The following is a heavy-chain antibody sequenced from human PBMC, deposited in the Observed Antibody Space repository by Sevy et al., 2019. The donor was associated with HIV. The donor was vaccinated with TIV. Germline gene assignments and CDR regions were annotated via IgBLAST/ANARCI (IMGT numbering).Heavy chain of an antibody. Sequence: GGSLRLSCAASGFTFSSYSMNWVRQAPGKGLEWVSSISSSSSHIYYADSVKGRFTISRDNDKNSRYLQMNSLRAEDTAVYYCAGLRYSYYMDVWGKGTMVTVSS. CDR3: AGLRYSYYMDV. V-gene: IGHV3-21*01. CDR2: ISSSSSHI. CDR1: GFTFSSYS. J-gene: IGHJ6*03.